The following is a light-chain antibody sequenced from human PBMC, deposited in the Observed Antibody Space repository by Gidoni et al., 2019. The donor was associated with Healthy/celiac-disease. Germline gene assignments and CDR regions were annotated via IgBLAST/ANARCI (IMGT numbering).Light chain of an antibody. Sequence: DIQTTQSPSSLSASVGDRVTITCRASQSISSYLNWYQQKPGKAPKLLIYAASSLQSGVPSRFSGSGSGTDCTLTISSLQPEDFATYYCQQSYSTPPLTFXGXTKVKIK. CDR1: QSISSY. CDR3: QQSYSTPPLT. V-gene: IGKV1-39*01. J-gene: IGKJ4*01. CDR2: AAS.